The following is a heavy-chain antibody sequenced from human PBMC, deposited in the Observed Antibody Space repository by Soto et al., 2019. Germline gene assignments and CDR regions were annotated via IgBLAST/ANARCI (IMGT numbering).Heavy chain of an antibody. D-gene: IGHD6-19*01. CDR2: INPSGGST. CDR1: GYTFTSYY. Sequence: GASVKVSCKASGYTFTSYYMHWVRQAPGQGLEWMGIINPSGGSTSYAQKFRGRVTMTSDTSTSTVYMELSSLISEDTAVYYCARDNGSGWLFDIWGQGTMVTVSS. CDR3: ARDNGSGWLFDI. V-gene: IGHV1-46*03. J-gene: IGHJ3*02.